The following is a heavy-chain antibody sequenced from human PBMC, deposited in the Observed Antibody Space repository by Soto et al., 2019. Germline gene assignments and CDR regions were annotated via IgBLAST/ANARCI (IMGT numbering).Heavy chain of an antibody. CDR3: ARGILPPPRSSGYYHAFDI. J-gene: IGHJ3*02. CDR1: GYTFTSYD. CDR2: MNPNSGNT. D-gene: IGHD3-22*01. Sequence: QVQLVQSGAEVKKPGASVKVSCKASGYTFTSYDINWVRQATGQGLEWMGWMNPNSGNTGYAQKFQGRVTMTRNTSISTAYMELSSLRSEDTAVYYCARGILPPPRSSGYYHAFDIWGQGTMVTVSS. V-gene: IGHV1-8*01.